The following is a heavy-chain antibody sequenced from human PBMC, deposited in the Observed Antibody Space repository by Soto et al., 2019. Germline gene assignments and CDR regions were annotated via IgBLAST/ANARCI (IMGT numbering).Heavy chain of an antibody. J-gene: IGHJ4*02. CDR1: GFTFSSYA. Sequence: EVQLLESGGGLVQPGGSLRLSCAASGFTFSSYAMSWVRQAPGKGLEWVSAISGSGGSTYYADSVKGRFTISRDNSKNSLYLQMNSLRAEDTAVYYCAKDLSGIYCFDYWGQGTLVTVSS. CDR3: AKDLSGIYCFDY. D-gene: IGHD1-20*01. V-gene: IGHV3-23*01. CDR2: ISGSGGST.